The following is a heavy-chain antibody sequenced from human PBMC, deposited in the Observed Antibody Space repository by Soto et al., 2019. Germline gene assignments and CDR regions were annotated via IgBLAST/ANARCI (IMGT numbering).Heavy chain of an antibody. D-gene: IGHD1-26*01. CDR2: IWYDGSNK. CDR1: GFTFRSYG. Sequence: QVQLVEAGGGVVQPGRSLRLSCAASGFTFRSYGMHWVRQAPGKGLEWVAVIWYDGSNKYYADSVKGRFTISRDNSKNTLYLQMNSLRAEDTAVYYCARDSGGLQEQDAFAIWGQGTMVTVSS. V-gene: IGHV3-33*01. CDR3: ARDSGGLQEQDAFAI. J-gene: IGHJ3*02.